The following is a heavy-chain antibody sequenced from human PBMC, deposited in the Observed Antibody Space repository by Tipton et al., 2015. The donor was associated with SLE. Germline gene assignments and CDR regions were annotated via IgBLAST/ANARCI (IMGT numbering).Heavy chain of an antibody. Sequence: TLSLTCTVSGGSISSYYWSWIRQPPGKGLEWIGYIYYSGSTNYNPSLKSRVTISVDTSKNQFSLKLSSVTAADTAVYYCARDRAISTRTTCYGDNWFDPWGQGTLVTVSS. CDR3: ARDRAISTRTTCYGDNWFDP. CDR2: IYYSGST. CDR1: GGSISSYY. D-gene: IGHD2/OR15-2a*01. V-gene: IGHV4-59*01. J-gene: IGHJ5*02.